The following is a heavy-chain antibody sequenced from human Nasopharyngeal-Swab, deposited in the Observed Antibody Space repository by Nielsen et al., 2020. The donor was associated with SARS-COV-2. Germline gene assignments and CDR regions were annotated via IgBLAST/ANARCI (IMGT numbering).Heavy chain of an antibody. CDR1: GFTFSSYA. D-gene: IGHD4-11*01. V-gene: IGHV3-23*01. CDR3: AKVPSTVTTLPPDY. CDR2: ISGSGGST. J-gene: IGHJ4*02. Sequence: GESPKISCAASGFTFSSYAMSWVRQAPGKGLEWVSAISGSGGSTYYADSVKGRFTISRDNSKNTLYLQMNSLRAEDTAVYYCAKVPSTVTTLPPDYWGQGTLVTVSS.